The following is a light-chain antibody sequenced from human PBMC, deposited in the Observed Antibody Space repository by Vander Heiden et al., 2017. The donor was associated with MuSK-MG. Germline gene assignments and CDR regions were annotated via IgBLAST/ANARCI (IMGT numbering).Light chain of an antibody. Sequence: DIVMTHSPTFMGVSLGERATIPGKCSQSVLYTSNNKNYLAWYQQKPGQPPKLLIYWASTRQSGVPERFSGSGSGTDFTLTINNLQAEDLAVYSCQQYDSPPFTFGPGTTVEIK. CDR3: QQYDSPPFT. V-gene: IGKV4-1*01. CDR2: WAS. J-gene: IGKJ3*01. CDR1: QSVLYTSNNKNY.